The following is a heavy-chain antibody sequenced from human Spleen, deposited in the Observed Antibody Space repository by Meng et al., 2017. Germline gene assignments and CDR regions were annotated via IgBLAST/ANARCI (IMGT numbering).Heavy chain of an antibody. CDR3: ARDIGLYGSGSRCVDV. CDR2: IYYSGAS. J-gene: IGHJ6*02. V-gene: IGHV4-39*07. Sequence: LRLSCTVSRGSISSGSDYWGWIRQPPGKGLEWIGSIYYSGASYYNPSLKSRVSISVDTSKNQFSLKMASVTAADTAVYYCARDIGLYGSGSRCVDVWGQGTTVTVSS. D-gene: IGHD3-10*01. CDR1: RGSISSGSDY.